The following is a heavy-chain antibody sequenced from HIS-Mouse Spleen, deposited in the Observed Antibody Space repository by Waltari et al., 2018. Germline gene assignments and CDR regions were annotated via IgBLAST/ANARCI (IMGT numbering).Heavy chain of an antibody. Sequence: EVQLVESGGGLIQPGGSLSLSCAASGFTVSSHSMSWVRPAPGKGLEWVSVIYSGGSTYYADSVKGRFTISRDNSKNTLYLQMNSLRAEDTAVYYCARDTVIAARSYGMDVWGQGTTVTVSS. CDR3: ARDTVIAARSYGMDV. V-gene: IGHV3-53*01. CDR1: GFTVSSHS. CDR2: IYSGGST. J-gene: IGHJ6*02. D-gene: IGHD6-6*01.